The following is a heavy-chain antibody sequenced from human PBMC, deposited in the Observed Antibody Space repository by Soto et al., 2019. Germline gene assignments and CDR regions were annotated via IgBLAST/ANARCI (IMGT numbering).Heavy chain of an antibody. CDR2: TYYSGST. CDR1: GGSTSSGDYY. V-gene: IGHV4-30-4*01. D-gene: IGHD3-22*01. Sequence: SETLSLTCTVSGGSTSSGDYYWSWIRQPPGKGLEWSGYTYYSGSTYYNPSLKSRVTISVDTSKNQFSLKLRSVTAADTAVYYCARLKAYYYDSSGLDYWGQGTLVTVSS. CDR3: ARLKAYYYDSSGLDY. J-gene: IGHJ4*02.